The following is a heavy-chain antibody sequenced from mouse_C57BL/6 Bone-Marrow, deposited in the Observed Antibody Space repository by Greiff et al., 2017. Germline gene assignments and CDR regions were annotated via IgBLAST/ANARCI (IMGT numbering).Heavy chain of an antibody. CDR3: ASPAYYSNLYAMDY. Sequence: VQLQQSGAELAKPGASVKLSCKASGYTFTSYWMHWVKQRPGQGLEWIGYINPSSGYTKYNQKFKDKATLTADKYSSTAYMQLSSLTYEDSAVYYCASPAYYSNLYAMDYWGQGTSVTVSS. D-gene: IGHD2-5*01. CDR1: GYTFTSYW. J-gene: IGHJ4*01. CDR2: INPSSGYT. V-gene: IGHV1-7*01.